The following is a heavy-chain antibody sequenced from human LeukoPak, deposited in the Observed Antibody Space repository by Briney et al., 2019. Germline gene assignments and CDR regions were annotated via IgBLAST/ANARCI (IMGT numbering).Heavy chain of an antibody. Sequence: ASVKVSCKPSGYTFNKYAINWVRQAPGQGLEWMGWINTNTGNPSYARDFTGRFVFSLDTSVNSAFLQINNLKAEDTAFYYCTLGSYWGQGTLVTVSS. V-gene: IGHV7-4-1*02. CDR1: GYTFNKYA. CDR3: TLGSY. D-gene: IGHD3-10*01. CDR2: INTNTGNP. J-gene: IGHJ4*02.